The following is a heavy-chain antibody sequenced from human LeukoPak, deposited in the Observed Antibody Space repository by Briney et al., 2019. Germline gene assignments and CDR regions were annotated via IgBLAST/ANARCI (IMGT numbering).Heavy chain of an antibody. D-gene: IGHD5-18*01. CDR3: ARTGGYSYGYGDY. CDR1: GGSISSSNW. Sequence: SGTLSLTCAVSGGSISSSNWWSWVRQPPGKGLEWIGEIHQSGSPNYNPSLKSRAIISVDKSKNQFSLKLTSVTAADTAVYYCARTGGYSYGYGDYWGQGTLVTVSS. V-gene: IGHV4-4*02. CDR2: IHQSGSP. J-gene: IGHJ4*02.